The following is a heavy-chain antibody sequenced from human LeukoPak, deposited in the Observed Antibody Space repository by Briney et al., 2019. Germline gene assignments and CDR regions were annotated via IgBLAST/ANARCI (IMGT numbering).Heavy chain of an antibody. Sequence: SDTLSLTCAVSGYSISSSNWWGWIRQPPGKGLEWIGYIYYSGSTYYNPSLKSRVTMSVDTSKNQFSLKLSSVTAVDTAVYYCARNIEDSGSSYFGPWGQGTLVTVSS. CDR3: ARNIEDSGSSYFGP. V-gene: IGHV4-28*01. CDR2: IYYSGST. CDR1: GYSISSSNW. J-gene: IGHJ5*02. D-gene: IGHD1-26*01.